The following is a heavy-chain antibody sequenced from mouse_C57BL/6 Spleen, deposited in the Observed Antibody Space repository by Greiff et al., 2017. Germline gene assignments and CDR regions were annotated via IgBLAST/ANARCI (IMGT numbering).Heavy chain of an antibody. CDR2: ISDGGSYT. J-gene: IGHJ2*01. Sequence: EVNVVESGGGLVKPGGSLKLSCAASGFTFSSYAMSWVRQTPEKRLEWVATISDGGSYTYYPDNVKGRFTISRDNAKNNLYLQMSHLKSEDTAMYYCAREGRDYGNYPFDYWGQGTTLTVSS. V-gene: IGHV5-4*01. CDR3: AREGRDYGNYPFDY. D-gene: IGHD2-1*01. CDR1: GFTFSSYA.